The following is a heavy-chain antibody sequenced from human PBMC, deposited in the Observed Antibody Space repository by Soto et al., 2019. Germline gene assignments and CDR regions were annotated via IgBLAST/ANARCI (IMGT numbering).Heavy chain of an antibody. J-gene: IGHJ4*02. V-gene: IGHV2-5*01. CDR1: GFSLRTTGVG. CDR2: IYWNDDK. Sequence: QITLKESGPTLVEPTQTLTLTCTYSGFSLRTTGVGVGWIRQPPGKALEWLGIIYWNDDKRYSPSLKNRFTIPSDISKCLVVLTMTNMDPVDTATYYCAHTWGLPFDYWGQGTLVIVSS. CDR3: AHTWGLPFDY. D-gene: IGHD3-16*01.